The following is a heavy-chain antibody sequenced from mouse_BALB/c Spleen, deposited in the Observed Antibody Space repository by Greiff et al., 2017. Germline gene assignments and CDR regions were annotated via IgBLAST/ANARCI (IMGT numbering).Heavy chain of an antibody. CDR2: INPSTGYT. CDR3: ARPNFLYGNYDY. D-gene: IGHD2-1*01. V-gene: IGHV1-7*01. CDR1: GYTFTSYW. Sequence: QVQLKQSGAELAKPGASVKMSCKASGYTFTSYWMHWVKQRPGQGLEWIGYINPSTGYTEYNQKFKDKATLTADKSSSTAYMQLSSLTSEDSAVYYCARPNFLYGNYDYWGQGTTLTVSS. J-gene: IGHJ2*01.